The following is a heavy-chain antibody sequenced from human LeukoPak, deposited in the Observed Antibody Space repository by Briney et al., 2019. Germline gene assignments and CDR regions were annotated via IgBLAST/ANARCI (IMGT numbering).Heavy chain of an antibody. Sequence: SETLSLTCVVYGGSFSGYYWSWIRQPTGKGLEWIGEINHSGSTNYNPSLKSRVTISVDKSKNQFSLKLSSVTAADTAVYYCARGRLGCSGGNCYRNWFDPWGQGTLVTVSS. J-gene: IGHJ5*02. CDR3: ARGRLGCSGGNCYRNWFDP. CDR1: GGSFSGYY. V-gene: IGHV4-34*01. CDR2: INHSGST. D-gene: IGHD2-15*01.